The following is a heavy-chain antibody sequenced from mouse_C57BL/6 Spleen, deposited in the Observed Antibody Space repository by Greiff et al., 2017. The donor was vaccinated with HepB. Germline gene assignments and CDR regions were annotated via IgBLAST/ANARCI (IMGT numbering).Heavy chain of an antibody. CDR1: GFSLTSYG. V-gene: IGHV2-2*01. J-gene: IGHJ2*01. Sequence: QVQLQQSGPGLVQPSQSLSITCTVSGFSLTSYGVHWVRQSPGKGLEWLGVIWSGGSTDYNAAFISRLSISKDNSKSQVFFKMNSLQADDTAIYYCARKGGSSGFDYWGQGTTLTVSS. CDR2: IWSGGST. D-gene: IGHD3-2*02. CDR3: ARKGGSSGFDY.